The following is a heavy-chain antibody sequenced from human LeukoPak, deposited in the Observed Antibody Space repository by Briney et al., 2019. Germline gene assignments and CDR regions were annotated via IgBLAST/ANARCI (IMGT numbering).Heavy chain of an antibody. V-gene: IGHV4-30-2*02. CDR1: GGSISSGGYS. CDR3: ARLAVLMSYGMDV. CDR2: IYHSGST. Sequence: PSETLSLTCAVSGGSISSGGYSWSWIRQPPGKGLEWIGYIYHSGSTYYNPSLKSRVTISVDTSKNQFSLKLSSVTAADTAVYYCARLAVLMSYGMDVWGQGTTVTVSS. D-gene: IGHD2-8*01. J-gene: IGHJ6*02.